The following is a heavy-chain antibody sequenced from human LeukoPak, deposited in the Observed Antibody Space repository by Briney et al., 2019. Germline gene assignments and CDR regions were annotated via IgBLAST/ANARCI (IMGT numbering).Heavy chain of an antibody. D-gene: IGHD3-22*01. CDR1: DESLSGYY. CDR3: ARRKPVYYYDSTGYPPHFDY. Sequence: SETLSLTCALYDESLSGYYWTWIRQPPGKGLEWIGEINHSGSTNYNPSLKSRVTISVDTSKNQFSLKLSSVTAADTAVYYCARRKPVYYYDSTGYPPHFDYWGQGTLVTVSS. CDR2: INHSGST. V-gene: IGHV4-34*01. J-gene: IGHJ4*02.